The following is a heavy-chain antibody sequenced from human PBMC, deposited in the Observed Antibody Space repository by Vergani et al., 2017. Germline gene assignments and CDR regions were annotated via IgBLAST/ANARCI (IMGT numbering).Heavy chain of an antibody. CDR1: GFSFPGYA. CDR3: TTLSPNWAHW. D-gene: IGHD7-27*01. V-gene: IGHV3-23*01. CDR2: VSGSSATP. Sequence: EVQLLESGGGLVQPGGSLRLSCEASGFSFPGYAMSWVRQAPGKGLEWVSSVSGSSATPYYADSVKGRFIISRDNSKNTLHLQMNSLRADDTAVYYCTTLSPNWAHWWGQGTLVNVSS. J-gene: IGHJ4*02.